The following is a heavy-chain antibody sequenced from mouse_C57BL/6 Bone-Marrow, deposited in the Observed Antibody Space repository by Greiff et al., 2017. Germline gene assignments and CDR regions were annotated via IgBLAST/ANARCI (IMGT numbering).Heavy chain of an antibody. D-gene: IGHD2-12*01. Sequence: VKLMESGAELARPGASVKLSCKASGYTFTSYGISWVKQRTGQGLEWIGEIYPRSGNTYYNEKFKGKATLTADKSSSTAYMELRSLTSEDSAVYFCARRLLLQRGYYFDYWGQGTTLTVSS. CDR1: GYTFTSYG. CDR2: IYPRSGNT. CDR3: ARRLLLQRGYYFDY. J-gene: IGHJ2*01. V-gene: IGHV1-81*01.